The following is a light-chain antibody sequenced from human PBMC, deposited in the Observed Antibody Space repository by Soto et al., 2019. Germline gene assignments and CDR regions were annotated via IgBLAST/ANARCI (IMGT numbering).Light chain of an antibody. Sequence: SALTQPASVSGSPGQSITISFTGTSSDVCGYDYVSWYQQPPGKAPKLMIYDVSNRPLGVSDPFSWSKSGNTAALTMFGLQAEDDAYYEFSSYTSSSPLVFGTGTKVTVL. CDR1: SSDVCGYDY. V-gene: IGLV2-14*01. CDR2: DVS. J-gene: IGLJ1*01. CDR3: SSYTSSSPLV.